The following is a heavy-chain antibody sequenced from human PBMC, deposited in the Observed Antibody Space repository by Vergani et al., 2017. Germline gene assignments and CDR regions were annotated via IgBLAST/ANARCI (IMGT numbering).Heavy chain of an antibody. J-gene: IGHJ4*02. V-gene: IGHV2-70*04. CDR1: GFTVSTSGMR. CDR2: IEWDDDE. D-gene: IGHD1-26*01. CDR3: ALFYRSGMSSAIY. Sequence: QVTLKESGPALVKPTQTLTLTCPFSGFTVSTSGMRASWIRQPPGKALEWLARIEWDDDEFYTTSLNTRLKTAKDTSQNQVVFTMTDVDPVDTATYYCALFYRSGMSSAIYWGQGILVTVSS.